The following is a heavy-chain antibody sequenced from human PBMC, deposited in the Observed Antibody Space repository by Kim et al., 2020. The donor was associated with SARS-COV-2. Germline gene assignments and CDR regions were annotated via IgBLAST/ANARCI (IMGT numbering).Heavy chain of an antibody. Sequence: GGSLRLSCAASGFSFSDYGMHWVRQAPGKGLEWVAVIRYNGSNKYYADSVKGRFTISRDNAKNTLYLQMNSLRAEDTALYYGAKGGPFLSEHPEIDYWGKVTLVPVSS. CDR3: AKGGPFLSEHPEIDY. CDR2: IRYNGSNK. D-gene: IGHD3-3*01. J-gene: IGHJ4*02. CDR1: GFSFSDYG. V-gene: IGHV3-33*06.